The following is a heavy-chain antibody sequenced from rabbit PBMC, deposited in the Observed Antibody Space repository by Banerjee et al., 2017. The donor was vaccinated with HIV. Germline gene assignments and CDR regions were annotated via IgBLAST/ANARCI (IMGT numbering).Heavy chain of an antibody. CDR3: ARDLSSSGWSDFAL. V-gene: IGHV1S40*01. Sequence: QSLEESGGDLVKPGASLTLTCTASGFSFSSRYYMCWVRQAPGKGLEWIACIYAGTSGSTYYANWAKGRFTISRSTSLNTVTLQMTSLTAADTATYFCARDLSSSGWSDFALWGPGTLVTVS. J-gene: IGHJ4*01. D-gene: IGHD4-1*01. CDR2: IYAGTSGST. CDR1: GFSFSSRYY.